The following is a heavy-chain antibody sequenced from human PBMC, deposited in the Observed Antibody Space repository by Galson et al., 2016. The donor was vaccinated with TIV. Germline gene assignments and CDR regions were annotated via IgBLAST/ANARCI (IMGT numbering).Heavy chain of an antibody. V-gene: IGHV4-31*03. J-gene: IGHJ3*01. CDR3: ARLFFFDTRNVLVGAFDV. D-gene: IGHD3-22*01. Sequence: LTCHVSGASINSAGYYWSWLRQQSGEGLEWIAYIHSSGITYYNPSLKSRVTLSVETSKSQFSLNLSSVTAAATAVYFCARLFFFDTRNVLVGAFDVWGHGTMVSVSS. CDR1: GASINSAGYY. CDR2: IHSSGIT.